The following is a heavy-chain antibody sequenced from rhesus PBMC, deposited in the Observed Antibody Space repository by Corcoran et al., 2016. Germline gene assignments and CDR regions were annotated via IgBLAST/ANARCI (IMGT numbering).Heavy chain of an antibody. CDR3: ANGGPDKDRFDV. D-gene: IGHD3-34*01. CDR2: ISGGSGSS. J-gene: IGHJ5-1*01. V-gene: IGHV4-147*01. Sequence: QLQQQESGPGLVRPSETLSLTCAVAGRSISHSWWRSIRQPPGKGLEWIGRISGGSGSSSYSPSLRSRATISTDTSRNHISLRLILVTAADTALYYCANGGPDKDRFDVWGPGVLVTVSS. CDR1: GRSISHSW.